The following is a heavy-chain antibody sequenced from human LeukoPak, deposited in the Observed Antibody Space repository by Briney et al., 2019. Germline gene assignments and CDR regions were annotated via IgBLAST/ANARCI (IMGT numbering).Heavy chain of an antibody. Sequence: ASVNVSCKASGYIFSNHGISWVRQAPGHGLEWMGWISTYNGNTNYAQKFQGRVTMATDTSTSTAYMEVRSLRSDSTAVDYWAKMGGWNLHDYYYGMDVWGQGTTVTVSS. CDR1: GYIFSNHG. CDR2: ISTYNGNT. V-gene: IGHV1-18*04. CDR3: AKMGGWNLHDYYYGMDV. D-gene: IGHD1-1*01. J-gene: IGHJ6*02.